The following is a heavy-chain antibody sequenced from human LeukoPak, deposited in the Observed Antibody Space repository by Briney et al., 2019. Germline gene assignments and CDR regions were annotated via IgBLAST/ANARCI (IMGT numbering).Heavy chain of an antibody. J-gene: IGHJ4*02. D-gene: IGHD3-16*01. CDR1: GFTFSSYS. V-gene: IGHV3-21*01. CDR2: ISSSSSYI. Sequence: GGSLRLSCAASGFTFSSYSMNWVRQAPGKGLEWVSSISSSSSYIYYADSVKGRFTISRDNAKNSLYLQMNSLRAEDTAVYYCARVMLRYAVRVALDYWGQGTLVTVSS. CDR3: ARVMLRYAVRVALDY.